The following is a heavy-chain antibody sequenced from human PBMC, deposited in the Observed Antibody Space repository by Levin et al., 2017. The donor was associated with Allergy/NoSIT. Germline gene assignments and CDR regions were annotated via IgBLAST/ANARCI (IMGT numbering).Heavy chain of an antibody. Sequence: ASVKVSCKASGYTFTDYYIHWVRQAPGQGLEWMGGINPSSGATDYEQKFQGRVTMTSDTSISTAYMELSRLRSDDTAVYYCARDRGDFGGSNPDYCFDYWGQGTLVTVSS. V-gene: IGHV1-2*02. CDR2: INPSSGAT. J-gene: IGHJ4*02. CDR1: GYTFTDYY. CDR3: ARDRGDFGGSNPDYCFDY. D-gene: IGHD1-26*01.